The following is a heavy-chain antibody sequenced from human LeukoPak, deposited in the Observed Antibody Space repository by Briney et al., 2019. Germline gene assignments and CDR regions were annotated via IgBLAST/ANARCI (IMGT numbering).Heavy chain of an antibody. Sequence: SETLSLTCTVYGGSFSGYYWSWIRQPPGRGLECIGEINHSGSINYNPSLKSRVTISVDTTKNQLSLKLSSVTAADTAVYYCARARSGKWGFDYWGQGTLVTVSS. CDR3: ARARSGKWGFDY. V-gene: IGHV4-34*01. CDR2: INHSGSI. J-gene: IGHJ4*02. CDR1: GGSFSGYY. D-gene: IGHD1-26*01.